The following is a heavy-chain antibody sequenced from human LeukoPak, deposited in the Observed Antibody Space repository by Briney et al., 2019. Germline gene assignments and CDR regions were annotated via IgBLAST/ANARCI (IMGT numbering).Heavy chain of an antibody. Sequence: SETLSLTCAVYGGSFSGYYWSWIRQPPGKGLEWIGEINHSGSTNYNPSLKSRVSISVDTSKNQFSLKLSSVTAADTAVYYCARVPPTYTVPDYWGQGTLVTVSS. J-gene: IGHJ4*02. V-gene: IGHV4-34*01. D-gene: IGHD4-17*01. CDR1: GGSFSGYY. CDR2: INHSGST. CDR3: ARVPPTYTVPDY.